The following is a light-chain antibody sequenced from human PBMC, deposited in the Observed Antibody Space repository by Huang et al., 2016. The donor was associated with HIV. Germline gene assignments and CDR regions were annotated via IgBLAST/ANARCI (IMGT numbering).Light chain of an antibody. CDR1: QRLVHSDGNTY. V-gene: IGKV2-30*02. Sequence: DVVMTQSPLSLPVTLGQPASISCRSRQRLVHSDGNTYLIWCHQRPGQSPRRLIEKVANRESGGPDRFSGSGSGTDFRLKISMVEAEDVGVYYCMQGTHWPPTFGGGTKVEIK. CDR2: KVA. CDR3: MQGTHWPPT. J-gene: IGKJ4*01.